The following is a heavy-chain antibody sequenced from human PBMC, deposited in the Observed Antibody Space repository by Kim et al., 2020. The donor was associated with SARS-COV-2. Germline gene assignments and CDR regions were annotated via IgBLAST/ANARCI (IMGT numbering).Heavy chain of an antibody. D-gene: IGHD2-2*01. J-gene: IGHJ6*02. CDR2: IYYSGST. CDR1: GGSISSGGYY. V-gene: IGHV4-31*03. Sequence: SETLSLTCTVSGGSISSGGYYWSWIRQHPGKGLEWIGYIYYSGSTYYNPSLKSRVTISVDTSKNQFSLKLSSVTAADTAVYYCARAPIYCSSTSCYGNPSYYYGMDVWGQGTTVTVSS. CDR3: ARAPIYCSSTSCYGNPSYYYGMDV.